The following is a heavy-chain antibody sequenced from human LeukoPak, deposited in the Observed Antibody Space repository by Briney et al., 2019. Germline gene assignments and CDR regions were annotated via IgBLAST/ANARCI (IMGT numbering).Heavy chain of an antibody. D-gene: IGHD1-1*01. CDR1: GYTFTIYG. J-gene: IGHJ3*02. V-gene: IGHV1-18*01. CDR3: ARDSGGAFDI. CDR2: ISAYNGNT. Sequence: EASVNVSFKASGYTFTIYGISWVRQAPGQGLEWMGWISAYNGNTNYAQKLQGRVTMTTDTSTSTAYMELRGLRSDDTAVYYCARDSGGAFDIWGQGTMVTVSS.